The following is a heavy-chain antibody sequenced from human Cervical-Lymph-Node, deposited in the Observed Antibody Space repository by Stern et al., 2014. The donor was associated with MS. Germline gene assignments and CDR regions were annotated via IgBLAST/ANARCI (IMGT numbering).Heavy chain of an antibody. Sequence: MQLVESGPGLVKPSETLSLTCSVSGGSISGFSWGWIRQPPGKGLEWIGYIHSSGTTNYNPSLKSRVSISSATAADTAVYYCARADVGSFCSGGNCLHRSVWFGPWGQGTLVTVSS. J-gene: IGHJ5*02. D-gene: IGHD2-15*01. V-gene: IGHV4-59*01. CDR2: IHSSGTT. CDR3: ARADVGSFCSGGNCLHRSVWFGP. CDR1: GGSISGFS.